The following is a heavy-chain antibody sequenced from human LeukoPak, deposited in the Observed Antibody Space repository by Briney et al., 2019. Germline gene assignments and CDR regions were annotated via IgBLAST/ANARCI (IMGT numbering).Heavy chain of an antibody. J-gene: IGHJ4*02. CDR3: ARDLSSRHYFDY. Sequence: GGSLRLSSAASGFTFSSYEMNWVRQAPGKGLEWVSYISSSGSTIYYADSVKGRFTISRDNAKNSLSLQMNSLRAEDTAVYYCARDLSSRHYFDYWGQGTLVTVSS. V-gene: IGHV3-48*03. CDR2: ISSSGSTI. CDR1: GFTFSSYE.